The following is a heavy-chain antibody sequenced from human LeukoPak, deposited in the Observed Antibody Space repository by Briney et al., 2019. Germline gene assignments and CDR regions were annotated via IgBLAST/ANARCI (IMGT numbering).Heavy chain of an antibody. D-gene: IGHD4-11*01. CDR3: ARYSSSSFHY. Sequence: KTGESLKISCKGSGYTFTAYWIGWVRQKPGKGLEFMGMIYPGDSDTRYSPSFQGQVTMSADKSINTAYLQWRSLQASDTATYYCARYSSSSFHYWGQGTLVTAS. J-gene: IGHJ4*02. V-gene: IGHV5-51*03. CDR2: IYPGDSDT. CDR1: GYTFTAYW.